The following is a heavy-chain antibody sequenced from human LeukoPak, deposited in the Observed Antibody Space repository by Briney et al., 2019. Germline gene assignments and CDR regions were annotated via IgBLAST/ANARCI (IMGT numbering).Heavy chain of an antibody. CDR1: GYSFTRNW. CDR2: IYPGDSDT. CDR3: SRRARYCSSTTCWFDAFDI. J-gene: IGHJ3*02. D-gene: IGHD2-2*01. V-gene: IGHV5-51*01. Sequence: GESLKISCKGSGYSFTRNWIGWVRQMPGKGLEWMAIIYPGDSDTRYSPSFQGQVTISVDKSISTAYLQWSSLKASDTAMYYCSRRARYCSSTTCWFDAFDIWGQGTMVTVSS.